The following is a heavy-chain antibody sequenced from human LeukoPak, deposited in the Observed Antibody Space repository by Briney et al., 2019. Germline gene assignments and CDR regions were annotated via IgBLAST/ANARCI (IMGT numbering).Heavy chain of an antibody. D-gene: IGHD2-2*01. J-gene: IGHJ4*02. Sequence: SETLSLTCAVYGGSFSGYYWSWIRQPPGKGLEWIGEINHSGSTNYNPSLKSRVTISVDTSKNQFSLKLSSVTAADTAVYYCARAPYCSSTSCQRFAFDHWGQGTLVTVSS. CDR1: GGSFSGYY. CDR2: INHSGST. V-gene: IGHV4-34*01. CDR3: ARAPYCSSTSCQRFAFDH.